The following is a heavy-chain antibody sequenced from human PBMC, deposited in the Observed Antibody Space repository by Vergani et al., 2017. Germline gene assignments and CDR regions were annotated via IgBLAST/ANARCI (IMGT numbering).Heavy chain of an antibody. J-gene: IGHJ4*02. CDR1: GFMFTSNW. CDR3: ARDTVTCSRYFDY. CDR2: IKADGGET. D-gene: IGHD6-19*01. Sequence: EDHLVEFGGGLVQPGESLRLSCTAAGFMFTSNWMSWVRQAPGKGLEWVANIKADGGETYYADSVKGRFTISRDNSKNTLFLQMNSLRPEDTAVYYCARDTVTCSRYFDYWGQGTLVTVSS. V-gene: IGHV3-7*01.